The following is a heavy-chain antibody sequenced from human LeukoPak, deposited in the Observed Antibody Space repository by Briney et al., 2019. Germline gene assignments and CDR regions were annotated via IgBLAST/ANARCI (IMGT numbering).Heavy chain of an antibody. V-gene: IGHV3-21*04. J-gene: IGHJ4*02. CDR3: ARNFGGGDRSGPFY. D-gene: IGHD3-22*01. Sequence: GGSLRLSCAASGFTFSSYSMNRVRQAPGKGLEWVSAISSASSYIYYADSVKGRFTVSRDNAKNSLYLQMNSLGAEDTAFYYCARNFGGGDRSGPFYWGQGTLVTVSS. CDR1: GFTFSSYS. CDR2: ISSASSYI.